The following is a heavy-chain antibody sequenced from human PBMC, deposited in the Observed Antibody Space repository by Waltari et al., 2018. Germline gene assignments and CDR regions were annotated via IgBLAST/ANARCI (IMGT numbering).Heavy chain of an antibody. Sequence: EVQLVESGGGLIQPGGSLRLSCVASVVTVSNNYMPWLRQAPGKGLELVSLIYSGGTTYYADSVRGRFTISRDGSKNTVYLQMNSLRAEDTAVYFCARNQVETALGYWGQGTLVTVSS. V-gene: IGHV3-53*01. J-gene: IGHJ4*02. CDR1: VVTVSNNY. CDR3: ARNQVETALGY. CDR2: IYSGGTT. D-gene: IGHD2-21*02.